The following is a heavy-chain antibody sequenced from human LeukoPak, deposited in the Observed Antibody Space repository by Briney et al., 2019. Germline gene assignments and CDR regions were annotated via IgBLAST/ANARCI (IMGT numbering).Heavy chain of an antibody. CDR2: INPNSGGT. D-gene: IGHD3-9*01. V-gene: IGHV1-2*02. J-gene: IGHJ4*02. Sequence: ASVKVSCKASGYTFTGYYMHWVRQAPGQGLEWMGWINPNSGGTNYAQKFQGRVTMTRDTSISTAYMELSRLRSDDTAVYYCARVLRYFDWLDAVDYWGQGTLVTVSS. CDR1: GYTFTGYY. CDR3: ARVLRYFDWLDAVDY.